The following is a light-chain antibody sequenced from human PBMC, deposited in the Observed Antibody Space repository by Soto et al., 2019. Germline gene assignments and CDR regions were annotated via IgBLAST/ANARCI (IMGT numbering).Light chain of an antibody. V-gene: IGLV2-14*01. CDR3: NSYTSSSTLYV. Sequence: QSALTQPASVSGSPGQPITISCTGTSSDVGGYNYVSWYQQHPGKAPKLMIFEVSNRPSGVSYRFSGSKSGNTASLTISGLQAEDEADYYCNSYTSSSTLYVFGSGTKVTVL. CDR2: EVS. CDR1: SSDVGGYNY. J-gene: IGLJ1*01.